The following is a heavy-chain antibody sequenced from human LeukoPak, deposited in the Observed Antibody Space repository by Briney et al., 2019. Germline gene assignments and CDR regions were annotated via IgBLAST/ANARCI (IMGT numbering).Heavy chain of an antibody. CDR3: ARESGLRGDAFDI. CDR2: FSFNGEST. V-gene: IGHV3-23*01. J-gene: IGHJ3*02. CDR1: GFTFSSYS. Sequence: GGSLRLSCAASGFTFSSYSMNWVRQAPGKGLEWVSSFSFNGESTYYADSAKGRFTISRDNSKNTLYLQMNSLRAEDTAIYYCARESGLRGDAFDIWGQGTMVTVSS. D-gene: IGHD3-10*01.